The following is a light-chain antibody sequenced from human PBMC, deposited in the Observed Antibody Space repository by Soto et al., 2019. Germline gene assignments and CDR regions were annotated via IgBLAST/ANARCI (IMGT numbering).Light chain of an antibody. CDR3: PQRNFRPDIT. J-gene: IGKJ4*01. Sequence: EIVLTQSPATLSLSPGERATLSCRASQSINNFLAWYQQRPGQAPRLLIYDTSMRASGIPPRFSGSGSGTDFTRTISSLEPEEFAVYYCPQRNFRPDITFGGGTKVEIK. CDR1: QSINNF. V-gene: IGKV3-11*01. CDR2: DTS.